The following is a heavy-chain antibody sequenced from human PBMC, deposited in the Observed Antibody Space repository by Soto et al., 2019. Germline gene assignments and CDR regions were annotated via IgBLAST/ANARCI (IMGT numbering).Heavy chain of an antibody. CDR1: GFTFDDYA. D-gene: IGHD6-19*01. J-gene: IGHJ6*02. CDR2: ISWNGIRV. Sequence: EVQLVESGGGLVQPGRSLRLSCEVSGFTFDDYAMHWVRQAPGKGLEWVSGISWNGIRVAYADSVKGRFTISRENAKNSLYLPMNILRAEETAFYYCGQDTLRPGSGWSAYYHYGVDVWGQGTTVTVSS. CDR3: GQDTLRPGSGWSAYYHYGVDV. V-gene: IGHV3-9*01.